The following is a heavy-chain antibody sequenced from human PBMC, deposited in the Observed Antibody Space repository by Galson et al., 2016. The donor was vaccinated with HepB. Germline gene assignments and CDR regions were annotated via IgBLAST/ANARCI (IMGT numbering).Heavy chain of an antibody. CDR1: GFTFSTYG. V-gene: IGHV3-30*18. J-gene: IGHJ2*01. CDR2: ISLDGSKK. CDR3: AKVFREYSYGYSGWYFDL. Sequence: SLRLSCAASGFTFSTYGMHWVRQAPGKGLEWVAVISLDGSKKYYADSVEGRFTISRDNSKNTLYLQMISLRAEDKALYYCAKVFREYSYGYSGWYFDLWGRGTLVTVSA. D-gene: IGHD5-18*01.